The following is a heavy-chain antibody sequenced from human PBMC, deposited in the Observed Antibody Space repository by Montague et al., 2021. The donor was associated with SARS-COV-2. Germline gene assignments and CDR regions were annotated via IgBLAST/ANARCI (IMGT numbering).Heavy chain of an antibody. Sequence: SLRLSCAASGFTFSDYYLNWIRQAPGKGLEWVSYISSSGITKYYADSAKGRLTISRDNAKKSLYLQMNSLRAEDTAVYYCAAGYYVWGSYRSFDYWGQGTLLTVSS. CDR1: GFTFSDYY. CDR3: AAGYYVWGSYRSFDY. D-gene: IGHD3-16*02. V-gene: IGHV3-11*01. CDR2: ISSSGITK. J-gene: IGHJ4*02.